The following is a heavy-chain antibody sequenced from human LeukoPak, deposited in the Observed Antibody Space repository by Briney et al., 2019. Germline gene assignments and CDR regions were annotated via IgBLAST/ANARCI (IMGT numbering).Heavy chain of an antibody. J-gene: IGHJ4*02. CDR3: AKEAKRGYSYGYGTDFYY. V-gene: IGHV3-30*18. D-gene: IGHD5-18*01. Sequence: PGGSLRLSCAASGFTFSSYGMHWVRQAPGKGLEWVAVISYDGSNKYYADSVKGRFTISRDNSKNTLYLQMNSLRAEDTAVYYCAKEAKRGYSYGYGTDFYYWGQGTLVTVSS. CDR1: GFTFSSYG. CDR2: ISYDGSNK.